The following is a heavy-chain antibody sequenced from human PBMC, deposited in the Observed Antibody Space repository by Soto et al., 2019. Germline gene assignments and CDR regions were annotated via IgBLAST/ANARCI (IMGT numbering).Heavy chain of an antibody. CDR3: ARLLYDFWSGYYRRGPLDV. V-gene: IGHV3-48*02. CDR2: ISSSSSTI. CDR1: GFTFSSYG. D-gene: IGHD3-3*01. Sequence: GGSLRLSCAASGFTFSSYGMNWVRQAPGKGLEWVSYISSSSSTIYYADSVKGRFTISRDNAKNSLYLQMNSLRDEDTAVYYYARLLYDFWSGYYRRGPLDVWGQGTTVTVSS. J-gene: IGHJ6*02.